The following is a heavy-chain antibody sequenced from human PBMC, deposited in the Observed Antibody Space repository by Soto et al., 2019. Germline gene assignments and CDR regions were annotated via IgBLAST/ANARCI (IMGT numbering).Heavy chain of an antibody. D-gene: IGHD2-8*01. Sequence: WASVKVSCKVSGYTLTELSMHWVRQAPGKGLEWMGGFDPEDGETIYAQKFQGRVTMTEDTSTDTAYMELSSLRSEDTAVYYCATDIAYCTNGVCPFWGQGTLVTVSS. V-gene: IGHV1-24*01. J-gene: IGHJ4*02. CDR3: ATDIAYCTNGVCPF. CDR1: GYTLTELS. CDR2: FDPEDGET.